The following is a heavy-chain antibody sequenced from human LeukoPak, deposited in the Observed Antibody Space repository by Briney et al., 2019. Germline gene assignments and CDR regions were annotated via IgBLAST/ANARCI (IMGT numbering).Heavy chain of an antibody. J-gene: IGHJ6*03. D-gene: IGHD2-15*01. CDR2: MHYSGST. Sequence: SETLSLTCTLSGGSIRSYYWTWIRQPPGKGLEGIGHMHYSGSTYYNPSLHSRVTMSVDTSENQISLRLDSVTAADTAFYYRARLAPHCSGGTCYSVFYYYMDVWGKGTTVTVSS. CDR1: GGSIRSYY. CDR3: ARLAPHCSGGTCYSVFYYYMDV. V-gene: IGHV4-59*08.